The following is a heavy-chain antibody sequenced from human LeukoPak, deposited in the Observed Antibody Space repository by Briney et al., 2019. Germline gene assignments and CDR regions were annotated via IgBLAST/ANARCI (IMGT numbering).Heavy chain of an antibody. Sequence: PSETLSLTCAVYGGSLSDYYWTWIRQSPGKGLEWIGEINHSGSTNYNSSLKSRVTISVDPYKKQFSLKLSSVTAADTAVYSCAGGPGIAAAGYFDCWGQGTLVTVST. CDR2: INHSGST. J-gene: IGHJ4*02. CDR1: GGSLSDYY. V-gene: IGHV4-34*01. CDR3: AGGPGIAAAGYFDC. D-gene: IGHD6-13*01.